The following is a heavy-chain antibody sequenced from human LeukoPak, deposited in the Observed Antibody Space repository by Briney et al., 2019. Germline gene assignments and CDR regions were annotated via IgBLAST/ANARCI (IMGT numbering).Heavy chain of an antibody. V-gene: IGHV3-20*04. J-gene: IGHJ4*02. CDR1: GFTFDDYA. CDR2: INWNGGST. Sequence: GGSLRLSCAASGFTFDDYAMHWVRQAPGKGLEWVSGINWNGGSTGYADSVKGRFTISRDDAKNSLYLQMNSLRAEDTALYYCARLPTNYVWGSYRHSYFDYWGQGTLVTVSS. D-gene: IGHD3-16*02. CDR3: ARLPTNYVWGSYRHSYFDY.